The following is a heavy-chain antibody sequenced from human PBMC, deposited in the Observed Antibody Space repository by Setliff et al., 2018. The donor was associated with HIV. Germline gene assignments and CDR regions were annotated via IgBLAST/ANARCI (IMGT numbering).Heavy chain of an antibody. CDR1: GFTFSSYS. D-gene: IGHD3-16*01. Sequence: GESLRLSCAASGFTFSSYSMNWVRQAPGKGLEWVSSISSSSSYIYYADSVKGRFTISRDNAKNSLYLQMNSLRADDTAVYYCATLGGTTGNYYYYGMDVWGQGTTVTVSS. CDR2: ISSSSSYI. CDR3: ATLGGTTGNYYYYGMDV. J-gene: IGHJ6*02. V-gene: IGHV3-21*01.